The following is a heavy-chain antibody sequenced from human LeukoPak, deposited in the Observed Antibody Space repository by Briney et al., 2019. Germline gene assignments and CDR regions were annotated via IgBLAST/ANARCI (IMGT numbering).Heavy chain of an antibody. CDR3: YTTSGGRPH. D-gene: IGHD2-2*02. Sequence: SETLSLTRTVSGGSMRSSGYYWGWIRQPPGMGLEWIVCISYTGSANFNPSLKSRVTILEDMSKNQFSLKLSSVTAADTAVYYCYTTSGGRPHWGQGTLVTVSS. CDR2: ISYTGSA. V-gene: IGHV4-39*01. CDR1: GGSMRSSGYY. J-gene: IGHJ4*02.